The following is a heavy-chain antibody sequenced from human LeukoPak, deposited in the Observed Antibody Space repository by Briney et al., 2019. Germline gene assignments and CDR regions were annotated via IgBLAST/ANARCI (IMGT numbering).Heavy chain of an antibody. Sequence: GGSLRLSCAASGFTFSSYAMHWVRQAPGKRLEWVAVIWYDGSNKNYADSVKGRFTISRDNSKNTLYLQMNSLRVEDTAVYYCARDGGSDRYDYWGQGTLVTVSS. CDR2: IWYDGSNK. CDR1: GFTFSSYA. J-gene: IGHJ4*02. V-gene: IGHV3-30*04. D-gene: IGHD3-16*02. CDR3: ARDGGSDRYDY.